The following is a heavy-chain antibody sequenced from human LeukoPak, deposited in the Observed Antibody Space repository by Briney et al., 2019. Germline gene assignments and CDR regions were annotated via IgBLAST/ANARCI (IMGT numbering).Heavy chain of an antibody. CDR3: AKPGIAVAGTLTYFQY. CDR2: ISGSGGRT. CDR1: GFTISSSA. Sequence: GSLRLSCAASGFTISSSAMSWVRQAPGKGLEWVSAISGSGGRTYYADSVKGRFTISRDNSKNTLYLQMNSLRAEDTAVYYCAKPGIAVAGTLTYFQYWGQGTLVTVSS. J-gene: IGHJ1*01. D-gene: IGHD6-19*01. V-gene: IGHV3-23*01.